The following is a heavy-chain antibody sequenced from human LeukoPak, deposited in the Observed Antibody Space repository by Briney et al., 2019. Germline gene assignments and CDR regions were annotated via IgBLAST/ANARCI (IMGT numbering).Heavy chain of an antibody. CDR2: FNANSGAT. J-gene: IGHJ6*03. V-gene: IGHV1-2*02. Sequence: ASVKVSCKASGYTFTGHYMHWLRRAPGQGLEWMGWFNANSGATKYAQKFQGRVTMTRDTSITTAYMELRSLTSDDTAVYYCARGDSDQYNYYTDVWGKGTTVTVSS. CDR1: GYTFTGHY. CDR3: ARGDSDQYNYYTDV. D-gene: IGHD6-6*01.